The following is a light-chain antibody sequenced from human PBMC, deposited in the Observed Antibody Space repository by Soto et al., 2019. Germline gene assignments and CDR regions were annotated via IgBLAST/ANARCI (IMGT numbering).Light chain of an antibody. CDR1: SSNIGINP. CDR3: GAWEASLNGYV. V-gene: IGLV1-44*01. CDR2: DNK. J-gene: IGLJ1*01. Sequence: QSALTQPASASGTPGQRVTISCSGGSSNIGINPVAWYQQLPGMAPKLLISDNKKRPSGVPDRFSGSRSGTSASLAISGLQSEDEADYFCGAWEASLNGYVFGSGTKVTV.